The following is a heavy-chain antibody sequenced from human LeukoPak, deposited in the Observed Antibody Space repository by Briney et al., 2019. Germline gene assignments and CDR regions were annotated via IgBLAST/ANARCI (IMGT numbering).Heavy chain of an antibody. CDR1: VFTFRSHW. CDR2: IKQEGSEK. V-gene: IGHV3-7*01. CDR3: VRLMGDRTIYDS. D-gene: IGHD1-26*01. J-gene: IGHJ4*02. Sequence: GGALRLSCAASVFTFRSHWMSWVRQPPGDELEWVASIKQEGSEKYYVDSVRGRFTVSRDNAKNSLYLQMNSLRAEDTAVYFCVRLMGDRTIYDSWGQGTLVTVSS.